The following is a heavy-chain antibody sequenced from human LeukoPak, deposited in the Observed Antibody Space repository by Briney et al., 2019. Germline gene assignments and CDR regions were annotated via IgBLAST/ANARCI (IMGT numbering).Heavy chain of an antibody. J-gene: IGHJ4*02. CDR3: ARGHLLERWGYSPADY. D-gene: IGHD3-22*01. CDR2: ISSSGSTI. Sequence: MTGGSLRLSCAASGFTFSDYYMSWIRQAPGKGLEWVSYISSSGSTIYYADSVKGRFTISRDNAKNSLYLQMNSLRAEDTAVYYCARGHLLERWGYSPADYWGQGTLVTVSS. V-gene: IGHV3-11*01. CDR1: GFTFSDYY.